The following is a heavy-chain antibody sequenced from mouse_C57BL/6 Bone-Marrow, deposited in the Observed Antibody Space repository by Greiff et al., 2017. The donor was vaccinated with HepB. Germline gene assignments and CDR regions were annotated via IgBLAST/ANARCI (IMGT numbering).Heavy chain of an antibody. V-gene: IGHV3-6*01. CDR1: GYSITSGYF. CDR3: AITTVVATDY. J-gene: IGHJ4*01. CDR2: ISYDGSN. Sequence: EVQLVESGPGLVKPSQSLSLTCSVTGYSITSGYFWNWIRQFPGHKLEWMGYISYDGSNNYNPSLKNRISIIRDTSKNQFFLRLNSVTTENTPTYYSAITTVVATDYWGQGTTVTVSS. D-gene: IGHD1-1*01.